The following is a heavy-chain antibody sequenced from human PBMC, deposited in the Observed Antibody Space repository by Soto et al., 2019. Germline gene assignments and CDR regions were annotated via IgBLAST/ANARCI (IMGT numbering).Heavy chain of an antibody. Sequence: GGSLRLSCAASGFTFSSYAMSWVRQAPGKGLEWVSAISGSGGNTYYADSVKGRFTISRDNSKNTLYLQTNSLRAEDTAVYYCAKSLVARPYDYWGQGTLVTVSS. J-gene: IGHJ4*02. CDR2: ISGSGGNT. D-gene: IGHD6-6*01. CDR1: GFTFSSYA. V-gene: IGHV3-23*01. CDR3: AKSLVARPYDY.